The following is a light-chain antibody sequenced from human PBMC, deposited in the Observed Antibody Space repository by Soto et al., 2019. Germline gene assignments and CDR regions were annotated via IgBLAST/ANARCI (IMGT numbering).Light chain of an antibody. J-gene: IGKJ2*01. CDR3: QHYNNWPPYT. V-gene: IGKV3-15*01. CDR1: QSVSSN. Sequence: EIVMTQSPATLSVSPGERATLSCRASQSVSSNLAWYQRKPGQAPRLLIYGALFRATGVPARFSGSGSGTEFTLTISSLQSEDFAVYYCQHYNNWPPYTFGQGTKLEIK. CDR2: GAL.